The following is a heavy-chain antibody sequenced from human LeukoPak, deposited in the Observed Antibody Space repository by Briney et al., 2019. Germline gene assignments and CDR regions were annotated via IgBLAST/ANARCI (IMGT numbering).Heavy chain of an antibody. J-gene: IGHJ4*02. CDR3: AQGTLGGTSATSDS. D-gene: IGHD2-15*01. Sequence: PGGSLRLSCAASGFTFSSYSMSWVRQAPGKGLEWVSLITGNGGRSYHTDYVKGRFTISSDNSQKTLALDMSSLRAEHTAVYHCAQGTLGGTSATSDSWGQGTLVTVSS. CDR1: GFTFSSYS. CDR2: ITGNGGRS. V-gene: IGHV3-23*01.